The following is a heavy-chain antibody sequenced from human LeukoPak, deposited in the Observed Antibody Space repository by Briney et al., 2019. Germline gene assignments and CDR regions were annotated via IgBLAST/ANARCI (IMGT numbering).Heavy chain of an antibody. V-gene: IGHV1-18*01. CDR3: ARFWSGYLPDY. D-gene: IGHD3-3*01. J-gene: IGHJ4*02. Sequence: ASVTVSCQADGHTFNSYDISWVRQAPGQGLEWMGWIAAHNGNTMYAEKFRDRVTMTTDTSTSTAYMELRSLTSDDTAVYYCARFWSGYLPDYWGQGTLVTVSS. CDR1: GHTFNSYD. CDR2: IAAHNGNT.